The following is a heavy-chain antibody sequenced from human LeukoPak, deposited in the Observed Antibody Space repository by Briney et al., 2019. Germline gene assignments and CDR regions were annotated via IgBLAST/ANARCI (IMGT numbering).Heavy chain of an antibody. CDR1: GFTFSSYA. J-gene: IGHJ3*02. D-gene: IGHD3-10*01. V-gene: IGHV3-23*01. CDR2: ISGSGGST. CDR3: AKVLGWFGGLVLRDAFDI. Sequence: PGGSLRLSCAASGFTFSSYAMSWVRQAPGKGLEWVSAISGSGGSTYYADSVKGRFTISRDNSKNTLYLQMNSLRAEDTAVYYCAKVLGWFGGLVLRDAFDIWGQGTMVTVSS.